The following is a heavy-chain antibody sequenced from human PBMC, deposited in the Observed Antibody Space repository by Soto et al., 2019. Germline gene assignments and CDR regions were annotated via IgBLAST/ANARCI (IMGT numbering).Heavy chain of an antibody. CDR2: INAGNGNT. CDR1: GYTFTSYA. D-gene: IGHD3-10*01. CDR3: ARGPAVSSGSRKTDYYYYYYMYV. Sequence: ASVKVSCKASGYTFTSYAMHWVRQAPGQRLEWMGWINAGNGNTKYSQKFQGRVTITRDTSASTAYMELSSLRSEDTAVYYCARGPAVSSGSRKTDYYYYYYMYVWGKGTTVTVSS. V-gene: IGHV1-3*01. J-gene: IGHJ6*03.